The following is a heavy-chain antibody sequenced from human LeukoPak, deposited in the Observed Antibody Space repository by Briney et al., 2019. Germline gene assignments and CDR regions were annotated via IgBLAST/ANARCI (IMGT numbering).Heavy chain of an antibody. V-gene: IGHV1-2*02. CDR2: INPNSGGT. D-gene: IGHD1-26*01. J-gene: IGHJ3*02. CDR1: GYTFTGYY. CDR3: ARDQGSYYGGDAFDI. Sequence: ASVKVSCKASGYTFTGYYMHRVRQAPGQGLEWMGWINPNSGGTKYAQKFQGRVTMTRDTSISTAYMELSRLRSDDTAVYYCARDQGSYYGGDAFDIWGQGTMVTVSS.